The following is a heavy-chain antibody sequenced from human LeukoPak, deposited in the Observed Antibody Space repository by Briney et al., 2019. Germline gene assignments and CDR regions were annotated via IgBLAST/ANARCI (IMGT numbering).Heavy chain of an antibody. CDR2: IYPGDSDT. V-gene: IGHV5-51*01. CDR3: ARGRSMAAEGDYMDV. D-gene: IGHD6-6*01. CDR1: GYSFTSYW. J-gene: IGHJ6*03. Sequence: GESLKISCKGSGYSFTSYWIGWVRQMPGKGLEWMGVIYPGDSDTTYSPSFQGQVTISADKSISTAHLQWSSLKASDTAMYYCARGRSMAAEGDYMDVWGKGTTVTVSS.